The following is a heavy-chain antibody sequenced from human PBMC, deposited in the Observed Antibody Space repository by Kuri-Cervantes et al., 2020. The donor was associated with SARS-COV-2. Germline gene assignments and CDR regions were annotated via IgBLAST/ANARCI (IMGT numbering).Heavy chain of an antibody. V-gene: IGHV1-46*01. CDR1: GYTFTHFY. CDR2: INPSGGST. CDR3: ARGTTGSYPPYFDY. J-gene: IGHJ4*02. D-gene: IGHD1-26*01. Sequence: ASVKVSCKASGYTFTHFYMHWVRQAPGQGLEWMGIINPSGGSTNYPQKLQGRVTMTRDTSTSTVYMELGSLRSEDTAMYYCARGTTGSYPPYFDYWGQGTLVTVSS.